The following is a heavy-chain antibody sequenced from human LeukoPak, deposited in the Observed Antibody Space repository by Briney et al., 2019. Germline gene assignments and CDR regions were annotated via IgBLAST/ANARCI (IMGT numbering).Heavy chain of an antibody. CDR3: AKDIYYYGSGSYYIIDY. CDR1: GFTFSSYG. D-gene: IGHD3-10*01. J-gene: IGHJ4*02. Sequence: EGSLRLSCAASGFTFSSYGMHWVRQAPGKGLEWVAVISYDGSNKYYADSVKGRFTISRDNSKNTLYLQMNSPRAEDTAVYYCAKDIYYYGSGSYYIIDYWGQGTLVTVSS. CDR2: ISYDGSNK. V-gene: IGHV3-30*18.